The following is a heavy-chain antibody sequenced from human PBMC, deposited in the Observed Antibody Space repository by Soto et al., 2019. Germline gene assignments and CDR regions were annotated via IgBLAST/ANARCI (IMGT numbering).Heavy chain of an antibody. J-gene: IGHJ6*02. V-gene: IGHV3-23*01. CDR2: ISSRGDRT. CDR3: AKETGYSYGFQPKALDV. D-gene: IGHD5-18*01. CDR1: GFTFSRYA. Sequence: PGGSLRLSCAGSGFTFSRYAMNWVRQAPGKGLEWVSIISSRGDRTSYAESVKGRFTISRDDSKNTLFLHMNSLGAEDTAVYYCAKETGYSYGFQPKALDVWGQGTTVTVSS.